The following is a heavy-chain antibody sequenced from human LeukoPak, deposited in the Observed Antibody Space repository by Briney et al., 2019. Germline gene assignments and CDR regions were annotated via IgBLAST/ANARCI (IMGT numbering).Heavy chain of an antibody. D-gene: IGHD3-10*01. CDR1: GGSISSYY. Sequence: SETLSLTCTVSGGSISSYYWSWIRQPPGKGLEWIGYIYYSGSTNYNPSLKSRVTMSVDTSKNQFSLKLSSVTAADTAVYYCARVLTYGSGSYYNDVYYYYMDVWGKGTTATVSS. CDR3: ARVLTYGSGSYYNDVYYYYMDV. V-gene: IGHV4-59*01. J-gene: IGHJ6*03. CDR2: IYYSGST.